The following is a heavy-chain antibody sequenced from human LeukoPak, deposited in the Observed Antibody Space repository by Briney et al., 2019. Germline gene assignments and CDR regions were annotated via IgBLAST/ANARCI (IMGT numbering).Heavy chain of an antibody. J-gene: IGHJ2*01. V-gene: IGHV3-74*01. D-gene: IGHD1-1*01. CDR3: ARVGTRKWYFDL. Sequence: PGGSLRLSCEASEFTFSTYWMHWVRQVPGKGLVWVARINTDGSRTSYADSVKGRFTISRDNAKNTLYLQMNSLRGEDTSLYYCARVGTRKWYFDLWGRGTLVTVSS. CDR1: EFTFSTYW. CDR2: INTDGSRT.